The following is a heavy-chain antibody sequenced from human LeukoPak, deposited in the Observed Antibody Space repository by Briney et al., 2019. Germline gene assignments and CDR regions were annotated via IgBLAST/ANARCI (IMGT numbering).Heavy chain of an antibody. J-gene: IGHJ4*02. CDR1: GYPFPNHW. D-gene: IGHD6-19*01. CDR2: IYPDDSDT. Sequence: GESLKISCKASGYPFPNHWIAWVRQMLGKGLEWMGFIYPDDSDTRYSPSFQGQVTISADKSISTAYLPWNTLNASDTAMYDCARPVVAVAGSVYFDYWGQGTLVTVSS. V-gene: IGHV5-51*01. CDR3: ARPVVAVAGSVYFDY.